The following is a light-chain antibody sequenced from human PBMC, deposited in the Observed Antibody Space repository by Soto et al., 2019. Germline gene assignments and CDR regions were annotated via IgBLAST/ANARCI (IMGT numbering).Light chain of an antibody. CDR2: GAS. J-gene: IGKJ4*01. V-gene: IGKV3-20*01. CDR3: QQYDFLPLT. CDR1: QSVSRHY. Sequence: EVVLTQSPCPLSLSPGDRATLSCRASQSVSRHYLAWYQQKPGQTPRLLIFGASNRAADIPARFSASGSGTDFTLTISGLGPDDFAVYYCQQYDFLPLTFGGGTRL.